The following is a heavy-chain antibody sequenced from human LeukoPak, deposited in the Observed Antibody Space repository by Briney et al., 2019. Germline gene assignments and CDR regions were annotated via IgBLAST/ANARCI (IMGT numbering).Heavy chain of an antibody. D-gene: IGHD3-9*01. CDR3: ARLGPELRYFDWLRARYFDY. V-gene: IGHV4-34*01. Sequence: PSETLSLTCAVYGGSFSGYYWSWIRQPPGKGLEWIGEINHSGSTNYNPCLRSRVTISVDTSKNQFSLKLSSVTAADTAVYYCARLGPELRYFDWLRARYFDYWGQGTLVTVSS. CDR2: INHSGST. J-gene: IGHJ4*02. CDR1: GGSFSGYY.